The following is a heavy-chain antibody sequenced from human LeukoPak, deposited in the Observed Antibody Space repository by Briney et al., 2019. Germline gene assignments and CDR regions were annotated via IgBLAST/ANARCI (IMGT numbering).Heavy chain of an antibody. J-gene: IGHJ6*03. CDR1: GFTVSSNY. D-gene: IGHD1-20*01. Sequence: GGSLRLSCAASGFTVSSNYMSWVRQAPGKGLGWVSVIYSGGSTYYADSVKGRFTISRDNSKNTLYLQMNSLRAEDTAVYYCARDQIWSNWNDTMDVWGKGTTVTVSS. V-gene: IGHV3-53*01. CDR2: IYSGGST. CDR3: ARDQIWSNWNDTMDV.